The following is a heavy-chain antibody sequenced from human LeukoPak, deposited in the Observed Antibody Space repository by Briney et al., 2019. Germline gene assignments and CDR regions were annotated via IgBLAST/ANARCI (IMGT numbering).Heavy chain of an antibody. J-gene: IGHJ4*02. D-gene: IGHD3-3*01. V-gene: IGHV3-66*01. Sequence: GGSLRLSCAASEFSFGSNYMTWVRQAPGKGLEWISLIYSGGSTYYADSVKGRFTISRDNSKNTLYLQMNSLRADDTAVYYCARSARLMKGVVEVTALDDWGQGTLVTVSS. CDR1: EFSFGSNY. CDR2: IYSGGST. CDR3: ARSARLMKGVVEVTALDD.